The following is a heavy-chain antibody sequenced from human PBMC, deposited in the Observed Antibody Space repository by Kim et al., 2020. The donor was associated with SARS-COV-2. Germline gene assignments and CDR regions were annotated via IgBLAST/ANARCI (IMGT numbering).Heavy chain of an antibody. CDR2: FYSPGNT. CDR3: VRAPDP. J-gene: IGHJ5*02. V-gene: IGHV4-39*07. CDR1: GGSITYSYSYY. Sequence: SETLSLTCTVSGGSITYSYSYYWGWVRQPPGKGLEWIGSFYSPGNTYYSPSLKSRVTISVDTSKGQFSLKVNSVTAADTAIYYCVRAPDPWGQGTLVTVS.